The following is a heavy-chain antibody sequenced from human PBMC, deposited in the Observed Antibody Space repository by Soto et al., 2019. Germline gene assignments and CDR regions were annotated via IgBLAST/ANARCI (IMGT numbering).Heavy chain of an antibody. CDR3: XXXXXRDYVSFDY. CDR2: IYYSGST. J-gene: IGHJ4*02. V-gene: IGHV4-59*01. Sequence: WTWIRQPPGKGLEWIGYIYYSGSTNYNPSLKSRVTISVDTSXXXXXXXXXXXXXXXXXXXXXXXXXXRDYVSFDYWGQGTLVTVSS. D-gene: IGHD3-16*01.